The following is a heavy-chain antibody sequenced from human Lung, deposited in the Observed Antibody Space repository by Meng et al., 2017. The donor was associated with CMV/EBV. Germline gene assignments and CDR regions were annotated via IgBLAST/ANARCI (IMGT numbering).Heavy chain of an antibody. D-gene: IGHD2-2*03. V-gene: IGHV3-21*01. Sequence: EFGGGLVKPGGSLRLSCAASGLTFSSYSMNWVRQAPGKGLEWVSSISSSSSYIYYADSVKGRFTISRDNAKNSLYLQMNSLRAEDTAVYYCAREDGYCSSTSCLPGPMQFDPWGQGTLVTVSS. J-gene: IGHJ5*02. CDR3: AREDGYCSSTSCLPGPMQFDP. CDR1: GLTFSSYS. CDR2: ISSSSSYI.